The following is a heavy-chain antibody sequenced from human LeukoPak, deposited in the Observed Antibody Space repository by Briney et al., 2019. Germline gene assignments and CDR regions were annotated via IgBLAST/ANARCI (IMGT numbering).Heavy chain of an antibody. CDR1: GGTFSSYA. CDR2: IIPIFGTA. CDR3: ARDYYGSGSYPSFDY. V-gene: IGHV1-69*13. J-gene: IGHJ4*02. D-gene: IGHD3-10*01. Sequence: ASVKVSCKASGGTFSSYAISWVRQAPGQGLERMGGIIPIFGTANYAQKFQGRVTITADESTSTAYMELSSLRSEDTAVYYCARDYYGSGSYPSFDYWGQGTLVTVSS.